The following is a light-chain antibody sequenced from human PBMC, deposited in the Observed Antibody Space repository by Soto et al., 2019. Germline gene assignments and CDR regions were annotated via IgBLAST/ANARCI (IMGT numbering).Light chain of an antibody. V-gene: IGKV3-15*01. Sequence: EIAMTQSPDTLSVSPGDRATLSCRASQGVRSDLAWYQQKAGQSPRLLIYGASTRAAETPARLSGSGSETELTLTISRLQSEDFAVHYGQQYSKWPLTFGGGTKGEIK. CDR3: QQYSKWPLT. CDR2: GAS. J-gene: IGKJ4*01. CDR1: QGVRSD.